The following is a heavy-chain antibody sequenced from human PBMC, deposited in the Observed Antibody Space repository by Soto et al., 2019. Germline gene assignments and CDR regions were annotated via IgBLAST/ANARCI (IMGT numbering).Heavy chain of an antibody. V-gene: IGHV1-69*08. CDR1: GGTFSSYT. CDR2: IIPILGIA. Sequence: QVQLVQSGAEVKKPGSSVKVSCKASGGTFSSYTISWVRQAPGQGLEWMGRIIPILGIANYAQKFQGRVTITADKSTSTAYMELSSLRYEDTAVYSCARDVGADGGGYWGQGTLVTVSS. J-gene: IGHJ4*02. CDR3: ARDVGADGGGY. D-gene: IGHD1-26*01.